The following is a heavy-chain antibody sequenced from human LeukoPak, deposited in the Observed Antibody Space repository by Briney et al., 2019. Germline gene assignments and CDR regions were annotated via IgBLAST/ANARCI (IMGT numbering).Heavy chain of an antibody. V-gene: IGHV1-69*05. CDR3: ARETGLWSDFDY. J-gene: IGHJ4*02. CDR1: GGTFSSYA. CDR2: IIPIFGTA. D-gene: IGHD5-18*01. Sequence: SVRVSCKASGGTFSSYAISWVRQAPGQGLEWMGRIIPIFGTANYAQKFQGRVTITTDESTSTAYMELSSLRSEDTAVYYCARETGLWSDFDYWGQGTLVTVSS.